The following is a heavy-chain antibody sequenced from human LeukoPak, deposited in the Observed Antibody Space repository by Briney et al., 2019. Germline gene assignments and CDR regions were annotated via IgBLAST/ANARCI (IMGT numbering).Heavy chain of an antibody. CDR2: IRYDGSNK. CDR3: AKDLRSGNDY. V-gene: IGHV3-30*02. CDR1: GFIFSNFG. J-gene: IGHJ4*02. Sequence: GGSLRLSCAASGFIFSNFGMHWVRQAPGKGLEWVSFIRYDGSNKYYGDSVKGRFTISRDNSKNTLYLQMNSLRADDTAVYYSAKDLRSGNDYWGQGTPVTVSS.